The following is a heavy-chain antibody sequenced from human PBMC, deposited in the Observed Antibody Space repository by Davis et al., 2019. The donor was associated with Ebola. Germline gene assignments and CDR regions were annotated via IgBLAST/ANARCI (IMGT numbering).Heavy chain of an antibody. J-gene: IGHJ4*02. CDR2: IKSDGSHI. D-gene: IGHD6-6*01. Sequence: GESLKISCAASGFTFSNSWMSWVRQSPGKGLEWVANIKSDGSHIYYVDSVKGRFTISRDNAKNSLYLQMNSLRAEDTAVYYCATEYDSLGRFDNWGQGALVTVSS. CDR1: GFTFSNSW. CDR3: ATEYDSLGRFDN. V-gene: IGHV3-7*01.